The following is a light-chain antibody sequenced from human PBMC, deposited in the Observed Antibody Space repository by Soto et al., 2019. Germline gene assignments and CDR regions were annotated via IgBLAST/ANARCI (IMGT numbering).Light chain of an antibody. V-gene: IGKV1-9*01. CDR1: QYISDY. CDR2: EAS. CDR3: LKLDSYPRT. Sequence: DIQFTQSPSFLSASVVDRVTITFLASQYISDYLAWYQQKPGKAPNLLIYEASTLQSGVPSRFSGSGSGTEFTLSVSSPQPEDFATYYCLKLDSYPRTFGQGTKVDI. J-gene: IGKJ1*01.